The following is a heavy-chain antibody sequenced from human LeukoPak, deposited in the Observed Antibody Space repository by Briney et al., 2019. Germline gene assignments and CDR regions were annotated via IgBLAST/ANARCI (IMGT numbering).Heavy chain of an antibody. CDR3: TCIDYGDS. V-gene: IGHV1-3*01. D-gene: IGHD3-16*01. CDR2: INGGNGNT. CDR1: GYTFITYA. Sequence: GASVKVSCKASGYTFITYAIHWVRQAPGQRLEWMGWINGGNGNTKYLENFQGRVTFTRDTSANTAYMELSSLRSEDTAVYYCTCIDYGDSWGQGTLVTVSS. J-gene: IGHJ4*02.